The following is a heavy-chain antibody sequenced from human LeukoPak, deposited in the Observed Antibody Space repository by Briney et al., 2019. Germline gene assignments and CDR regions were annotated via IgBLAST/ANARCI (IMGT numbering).Heavy chain of an antibody. Sequence: PSETLSLTCAVSGGSISNNWWSWVRQSPGKGLEWIGEIFHRGIPNYNPSLKSRVTMSIDKSNNQLSLTLSSVPAADTAVYYCARVIGASWFFYLHVWGKGTTVTVSS. D-gene: IGHD3-10*01. CDR1: GGSISNNW. CDR3: ARVIGASWFFYLHV. J-gene: IGHJ6*03. V-gene: IGHV4-4*02. CDR2: IFHRGIP.